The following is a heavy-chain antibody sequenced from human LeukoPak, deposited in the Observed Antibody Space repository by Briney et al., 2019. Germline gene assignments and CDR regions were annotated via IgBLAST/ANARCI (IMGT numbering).Heavy chain of an antibody. CDR3: AKDRSSPRYDSSGYYLV. V-gene: IGHV3-74*03. Sequence: GGSLRLSCAASGFTFSSYWMHWVRQAPGKGLVWVSRINSDGSTTTYADSVKGRFTISRDNSKNTLYLQMNSLRAEDTAVYYCAKDRSSPRYDSSGYYLVWGQGTLVTVSS. D-gene: IGHD3-22*01. J-gene: IGHJ4*02. CDR1: GFTFSSYW. CDR2: INSDGSTT.